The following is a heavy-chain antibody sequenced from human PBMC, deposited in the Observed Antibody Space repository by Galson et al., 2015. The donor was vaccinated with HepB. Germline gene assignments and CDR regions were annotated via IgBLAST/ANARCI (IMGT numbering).Heavy chain of an antibody. Sequence: SLRLSCAASGFTVSSNYMSWVRQAPGKGLEWVSVIYSGGSTYYADSVKGRFTISRDNSKNTLYLQMNSLRAEDTAVYYCARDTPPQPGKWELRKGDYWGQGTLVTVSS. J-gene: IGHJ4*02. CDR1: GFTVSSNY. V-gene: IGHV3-66*01. D-gene: IGHD1-26*01. CDR2: IYSGGST. CDR3: ARDTPPQPGKWELRKGDY.